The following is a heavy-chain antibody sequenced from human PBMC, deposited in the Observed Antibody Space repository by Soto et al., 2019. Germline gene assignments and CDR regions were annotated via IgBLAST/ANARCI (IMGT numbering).Heavy chain of an antibody. J-gene: IGHJ4*02. Sequence: QVQLVESGGGVVQPGRSLRLSCAASGFIFSSYAMHWVRQAPGKGLEWVEVISSDGSNRYYADSVGGRFTISRDNSENTVYLHMSSLTGDDTAVFYCANAPWNLAHTHYFDFWGQGTLVTVSS. CDR2: ISSDGSNR. CDR1: GFIFSSYA. CDR3: ANAPWNLAHTHYFDF. V-gene: IGHV3-30-3*01. D-gene: IGHD1-1*01.